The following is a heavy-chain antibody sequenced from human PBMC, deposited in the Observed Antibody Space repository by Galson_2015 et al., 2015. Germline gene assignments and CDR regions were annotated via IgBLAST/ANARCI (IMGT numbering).Heavy chain of an antibody. D-gene: IGHD1-1*01. V-gene: IGHV3-23*01. J-gene: IGHJ4*02. CDR2: ISGSGGAT. CDR1: GFTFSGYA. Sequence: SLRLSCAASGFTFSGYAMSWVRQAPGKGLEWVSAISGSGGATYYADSVKGRFTISRDNSKNTLYLQMNSLRAEDTAVYYCAKEGTTGKITARTNYFDYWGQGTLVTVSS. CDR3: AKEGTTGKITARTNYFDY.